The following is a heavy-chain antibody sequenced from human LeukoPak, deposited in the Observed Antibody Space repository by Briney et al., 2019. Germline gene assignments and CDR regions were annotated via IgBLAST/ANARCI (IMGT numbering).Heavy chain of an antibody. J-gene: IGHJ4*02. CDR3: ARAYCSGGSCYSPVLNYFDY. V-gene: IGHV4-30-4*01. CDR1: GGSISSGDYY. CDR2: IYYSGST. Sequence: PSETLSLTCTVSGGSISSGDYYWSWIRQPPGKGLEWIGYIYYSGSTYYNPSLKSRVTISVDTSKNQFSLKLSSVTAADTAVYYCARAYCSGGSCYSPVLNYFDYWGQGTLVTVSS. D-gene: IGHD2-15*01.